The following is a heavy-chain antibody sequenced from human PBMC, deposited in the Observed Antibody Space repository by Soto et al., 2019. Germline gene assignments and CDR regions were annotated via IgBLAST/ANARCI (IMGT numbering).Heavy chain of an antibody. Sequence: ASVKVSCKVSGYTLSEVSIHWVRQTPGKGREWMGGFDPENDETSYAQKFQGRVTLTEDTSTDTAYLELSSLRSEDTAIYYCVIAAYCSGATCYSDYNWFDPWGQGXLVTVSS. D-gene: IGHD2-15*01. J-gene: IGHJ5*02. CDR2: FDPENDET. CDR3: VIAAYCSGATCYSDYNWFDP. CDR1: GYTLSEVS. V-gene: IGHV1-24*01.